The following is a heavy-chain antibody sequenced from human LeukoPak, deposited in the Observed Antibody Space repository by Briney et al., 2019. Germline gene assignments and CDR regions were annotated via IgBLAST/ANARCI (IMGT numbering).Heavy chain of an antibody. V-gene: IGHV1-18*01. Sequence: ASVTVSCKASGYTFTSYGITWVRQAPGQGLEWMGWISAYNGDTNYAQTLQGSVTMTTDTSTTPPYMQLRSLRSDDTAVYYCARGGVGSGSYNVDNLFVPWGQGTLVTVSS. J-gene: IGHJ5*02. CDR3: ARGGVGSGSYNVDNLFVP. CDR2: ISAYNGDT. D-gene: IGHD3-10*01. CDR1: GYTFTSYG.